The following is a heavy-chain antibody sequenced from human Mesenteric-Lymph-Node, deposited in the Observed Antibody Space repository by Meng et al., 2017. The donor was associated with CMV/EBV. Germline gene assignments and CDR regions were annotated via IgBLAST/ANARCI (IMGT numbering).Heavy chain of an antibody. CDR1: GFTFDNYG. V-gene: IGHV3-30*02. J-gene: IGHJ6*02. CDR3: AKDLALKTEHCGSITCPNYYYYGMDV. D-gene: IGHD2-2*01. Sequence: GESLKISCAASGFTFDNYGMHWVRQAPGKGLEWVAFIRYDGSYMYYADSVRGRFTISRDNSKNALFLQMDSLRAEDTAVYYCAKDLALKTEHCGSITCPNYYYYGMDVWGQGTTVTVSS. CDR2: IRYDGSYM.